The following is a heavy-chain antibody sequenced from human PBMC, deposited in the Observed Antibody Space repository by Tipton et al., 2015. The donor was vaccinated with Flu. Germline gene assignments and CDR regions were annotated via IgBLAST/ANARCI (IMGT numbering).Heavy chain of an antibody. CDR1: GGSFSGYY. CDR2: VYTSGNT. CDR3: AASPWGLHGDSYFEL. J-gene: IGHJ4*02. Sequence: TLSLTCAVYGGSFSGYYWSWIRQPAGKGLEWIGRVYTSGNTIYNPSLKSRATISVDTPRNQFSLKLSAVTAADTAVYYCAASPWGLHGDSYFELWGRGALVTVSS. D-gene: IGHD2-21*01. V-gene: IGHV4-59*10.